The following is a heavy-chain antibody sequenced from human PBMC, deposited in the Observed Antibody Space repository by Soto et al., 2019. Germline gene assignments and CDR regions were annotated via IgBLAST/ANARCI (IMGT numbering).Heavy chain of an antibody. CDR2: ITPIFGTA. D-gene: IGHD2-15*01. J-gene: IGHJ3*02. CDR1: GGTFSSYA. V-gene: IGHV1-69*13. Sequence: SVKVSCKASGGTFSSYAISWVRQAPGQGLEWMGGITPIFGTANYAQKFQGRVTITADESTSTAYMELSSLRSEDTAVYYCARGYCSGGSCFGGNAFDIWGQGTMVTVSS. CDR3: ARGYCSGGSCFGGNAFDI.